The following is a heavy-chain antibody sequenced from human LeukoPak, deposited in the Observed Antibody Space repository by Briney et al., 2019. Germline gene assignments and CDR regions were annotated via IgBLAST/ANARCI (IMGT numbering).Heavy chain of an antibody. CDR3: ARGRRLGELSSWYFDL. Sequence: TSETLSLTCAVYGGSFSGYYWSWIRQPPGKGLEWIGEINHSGSTNYNPSLKSRVTISVDTSKNQFSLKLSSVTAADTAVYYYARGRRLGELSSWYFDLWGRGTLVTVSS. D-gene: IGHD3-16*02. CDR2: INHSGST. V-gene: IGHV4-34*01. CDR1: GGSFSGYY. J-gene: IGHJ2*01.